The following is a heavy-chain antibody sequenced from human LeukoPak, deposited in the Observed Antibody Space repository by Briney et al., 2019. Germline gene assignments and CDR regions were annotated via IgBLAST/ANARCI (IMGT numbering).Heavy chain of an antibody. D-gene: IGHD5-18*01. CDR2: IYHSGST. V-gene: IGHV4-4*02. J-gene: IGHJ6*04. Sequence: PSETLSLTCAVSGGSISSSNWWSWVRQPPGKGLEWIGEIYHSGSTNYNPSLKSRVTISVDKSKNQFSLKLSSVTAADTAVYYCARDPRVDTAMVYYYYGMDVRGKGTTVTVSS. CDR3: ARDPRVDTAMVYYYYGMDV. CDR1: GGSISSSNW.